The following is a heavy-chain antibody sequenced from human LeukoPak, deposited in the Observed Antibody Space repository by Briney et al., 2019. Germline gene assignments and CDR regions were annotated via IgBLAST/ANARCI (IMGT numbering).Heavy chain of an antibody. D-gene: IGHD2-2*01. J-gene: IGHJ4*02. CDR1: GFTVSSNE. CDR3: ARDSLVPAARYGFGVAY. CDR2: VSGGST. Sequence: GGSLRLSCAASGFTVSSNEMSWVRQAPGKGLERVSSVSGGSTYYAYSRKGRFTISRDNSKNTLHLQMNSLRAEHTAVYYCARDSLVPAARYGFGVAYWGQGTLVTVSS. V-gene: IGHV3-38-3*01.